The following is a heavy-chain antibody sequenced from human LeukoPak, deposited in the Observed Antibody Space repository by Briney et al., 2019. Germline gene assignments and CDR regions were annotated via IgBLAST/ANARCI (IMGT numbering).Heavy chain of an antibody. D-gene: IGHD5-24*01. V-gene: IGHV1-18*01. CDR1: GYTFTSYG. CDR3: AAVGDGYPGAPDYYYYMDV. J-gene: IGHJ6*03. CDR2: ISAYNGNT. Sequence: ASVKVSCKASGYTFTSYGISWVRQAPGQGLEWMGWISAYNGNTNYAQKFQERVTITRDMSTSTAYMELSSLRSEDTAVYYCAAVGDGYPGAPDYYYYMDVWGKGTTVTVSS.